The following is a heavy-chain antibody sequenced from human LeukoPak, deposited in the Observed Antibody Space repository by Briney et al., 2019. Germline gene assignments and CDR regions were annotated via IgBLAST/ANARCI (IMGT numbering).Heavy chain of an antibody. V-gene: IGHV3-7*01. CDR3: ARGGLRFLEWLLQTRYGMDV. Sequence: GGSLRLSCAASGFTFSSYWMSWVRQAPGKGLEWVANIKQDGSEKYYVDSVKGRFTISRDNAKNSLYLQMNSLRAEDTAVYYCARGGLRFLEWLLQTRYGMDVWGQGTTVTVSS. CDR1: GFTFSSYW. CDR2: IKQDGSEK. J-gene: IGHJ6*02. D-gene: IGHD3-3*01.